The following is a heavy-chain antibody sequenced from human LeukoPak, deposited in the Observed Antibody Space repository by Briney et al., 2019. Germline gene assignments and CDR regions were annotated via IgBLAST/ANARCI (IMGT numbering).Heavy chain of an antibody. CDR1: GGSISRGYY. CDR2: IYTSGST. CDR3: ARGIVVVPAAISPMGAFDP. J-gene: IGHJ5*02. V-gene: IGHV4-61*02. Sequence: SETLSLTCTVSGGSISRGYYWSWIRQPAGKGLEWIGRIYTSGSTDYNPSLKSRVTISVDTSKNQFSLKLSSVTAADTAVYYCARGIVVVPAAISPMGAFDPWGQGTLVTVSS. D-gene: IGHD2-2*01.